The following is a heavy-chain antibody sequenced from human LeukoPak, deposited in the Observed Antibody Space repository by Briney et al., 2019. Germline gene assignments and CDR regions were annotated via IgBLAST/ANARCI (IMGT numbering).Heavy chain of an antibody. D-gene: IGHD3-22*01. V-gene: IGHV3-7*01. CDR1: GFTFSHYW. Sequence: GSLRLSCAASGFTFSHYWMAWVRQAPGKGLEWVANIKQDESDRNYVDSVKGRFTISRDNAKNSLYLQMNSLRVEDTAVYYCARDYDSDFDYWGQGTLVAVSS. CDR3: ARDYDSDFDY. CDR2: IKQDESDR. J-gene: IGHJ4*02.